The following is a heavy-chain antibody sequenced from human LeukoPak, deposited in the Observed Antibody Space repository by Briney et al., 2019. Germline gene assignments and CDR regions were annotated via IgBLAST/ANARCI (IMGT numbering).Heavy chain of an antibody. CDR3: ARVDSSGYYLDF. Sequence: GRSLRLSCAASGFTFSSYGMHWVRQAPGKGLEWVAVIWYDGSNKYYADSVKGRFTISRDNSKNTLYLQMNSLRAEDTAVYYCARVDSSGYYLDFWGQGTLVTVSS. V-gene: IGHV3-33*01. CDR1: GFTFSSYG. J-gene: IGHJ4*02. CDR2: IWYDGSNK. D-gene: IGHD3-22*01.